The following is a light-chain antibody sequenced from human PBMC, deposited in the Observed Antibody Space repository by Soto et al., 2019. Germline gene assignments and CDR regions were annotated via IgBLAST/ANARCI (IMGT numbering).Light chain of an antibody. CDR1: QSVSSK. Sequence: EIVMTQSPATLSVSPGERATLSCRASQSVSSKLAWYQQKPGQGPRLLIYGASTRATGIPARFSGSGSGTEFTLTISSLQSADFAVYYCQHYSTWLWTFGQGTKVEIK. J-gene: IGKJ1*01. V-gene: IGKV3-15*01. CDR3: QHYSTWLWT. CDR2: GAS.